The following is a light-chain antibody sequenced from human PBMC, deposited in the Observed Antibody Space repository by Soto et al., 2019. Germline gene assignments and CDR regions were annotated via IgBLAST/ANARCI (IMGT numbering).Light chain of an antibody. CDR3: QQRSNWPPT. CDR1: QSISSW. J-gene: IGKJ5*01. Sequence: DIQLTPTPSTLSASLGDRVTINFRASQSISSWLAWYQHKPGKAPKLLIYKASTLKSGVPSRFSGSGSGTEFTLTISSLQPDDFAVYYCQQRSNWPPTFGQGTRLEI. CDR2: KAS. V-gene: IGKV1-5*03.